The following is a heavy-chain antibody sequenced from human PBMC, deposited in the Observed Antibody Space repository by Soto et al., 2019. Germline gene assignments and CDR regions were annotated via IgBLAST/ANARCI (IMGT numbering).Heavy chain of an antibody. CDR3: ARDLGGSHDY. Sequence: VGSLRLSCAASGFTFSTYWMHWVRQAPGKGLVWVSRIKTDGSVTTYADSVKGRFTISRDNAKNTLYLQMNTLRAEDTAVYYCARDLGGSHDYWGRGTLVTVSS. V-gene: IGHV3-74*01. D-gene: IGHD3-16*01. J-gene: IGHJ4*02. CDR1: GFTFSTYW. CDR2: IKTDGSVT.